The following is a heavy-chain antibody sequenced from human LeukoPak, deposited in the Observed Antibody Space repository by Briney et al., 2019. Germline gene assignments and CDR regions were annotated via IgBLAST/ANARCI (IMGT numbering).Heavy chain of an antibody. CDR3: AKRYSYGIPTDY. V-gene: IGHV3-23*01. CDR1: GFTFSNYG. J-gene: IGHJ4*02. CDR2: ITSSGDGT. D-gene: IGHD5-18*01. Sequence: GGSLRLSCAASGFTFSNYGMSWVRQSPGKGLEWVSSITSSGDGTYYADSVKGRFTISRDNSKNTLYLQMNSLRAEDTAVYYCAKRYSYGIPTDYWGQGTLVTVSS.